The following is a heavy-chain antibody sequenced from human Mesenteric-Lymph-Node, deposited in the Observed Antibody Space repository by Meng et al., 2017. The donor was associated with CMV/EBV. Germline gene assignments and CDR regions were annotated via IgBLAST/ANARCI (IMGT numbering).Heavy chain of an antibody. CDR1: GFTFSSYW. V-gene: IGHV3-74*01. D-gene: IGHD3-3*01. CDR2: INRDGSST. Sequence: GESLKISCAASGFTFSSYWMHWVRQAPGKGLVWVSRINRDGSSTSYADSVKGRFNISRDNAKNTLYLQMNSLRAEDTAVYYCARDPGAYYDFWSGYYKGLGMDVWGQGTTVTVSS. CDR3: ARDPGAYYDFWSGYYKGLGMDV. J-gene: IGHJ6*02.